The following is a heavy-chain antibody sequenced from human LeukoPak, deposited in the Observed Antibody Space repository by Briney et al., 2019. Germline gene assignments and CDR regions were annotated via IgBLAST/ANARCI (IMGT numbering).Heavy chain of an antibody. CDR3: AREGGDSMIQGVIAD. D-gene: IGHD3-10*01. J-gene: IGHJ4*02. Sequence: GGSLRLSCSASGFTVSSNYMSWVRQAPGKGLEWVSVIYAGGATAYADSVKGRFIISRDNSKNTLYLQMNSLRAEDTALYYCAREGGDSMIQGVIADWGQGTQVTVSS. CDR2: IYAGGAT. V-gene: IGHV3-53*01. CDR1: GFTVSSNY.